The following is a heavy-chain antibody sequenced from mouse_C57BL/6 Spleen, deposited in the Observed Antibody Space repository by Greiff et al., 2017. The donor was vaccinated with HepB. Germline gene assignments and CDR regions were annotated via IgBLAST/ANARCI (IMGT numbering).Heavy chain of an antibody. CDR2: ISSGSSTI. CDR3: ARGDYGYGAWFAY. CDR1: GFTFSDYG. Sequence: EVKVEESGGGLVKPGGSLKLSCAASGFTFSDYGMHWVRQAPEKGLEWVAYISSGSSTIYYADTVKGRFTISRDNAKNTLFLQMTSLRSEDTAMYYCARGDYGYGAWFAYWGQGTLVTVSA. D-gene: IGHD2-2*01. V-gene: IGHV5-17*01. J-gene: IGHJ3*01.